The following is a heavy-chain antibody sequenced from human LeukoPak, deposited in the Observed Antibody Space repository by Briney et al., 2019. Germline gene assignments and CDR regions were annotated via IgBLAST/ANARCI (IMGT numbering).Heavy chain of an antibody. CDR2: IIPIFGTA. J-gene: IGHJ3*02. CDR1: GGTFSSYA. V-gene: IGHV1-69*13. D-gene: IGHD4-17*01. Sequence: ASVKVSCTASGGTFSSYAISWVRQAPGQGLEWMGGIIPIFGTANYAQKFQGRVTITADESTSTAYMELSSLRSEDTAVYYCARDTAPRAFDIWGQGTMVTVSS. CDR3: ARDTAPRAFDI.